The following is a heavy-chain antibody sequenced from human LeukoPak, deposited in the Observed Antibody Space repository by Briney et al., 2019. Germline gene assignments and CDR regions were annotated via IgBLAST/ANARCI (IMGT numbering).Heavy chain of an antibody. CDR3: ARDYYDSSGQWYYFDY. Sequence: GGSLRLSCAASGFTFSSYAMSWVRQAPGKGLEWVSAISGSGGSTYYADSVKGRFTISRDNSKNTLYLQMNSLRAEDTAVYYCARDYYDSSGQWYYFDYWGQGTLVTVSS. V-gene: IGHV3-23*01. D-gene: IGHD3-22*01. CDR1: GFTFSSYA. J-gene: IGHJ4*02. CDR2: ISGSGGST.